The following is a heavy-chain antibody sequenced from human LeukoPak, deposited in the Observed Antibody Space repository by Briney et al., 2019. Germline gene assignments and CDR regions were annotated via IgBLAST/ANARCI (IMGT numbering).Heavy chain of an antibody. Sequence: PSETLSLTCTVSGGSINNYFWSWIRQSPGKGLEWIGYIYHSGSANYNPSLYSRVTISVDTSRNQVSLKLSSVTAADTAVYFCARSSAGPNRYLDYWGQGTLVTVSS. CDR2: IYHSGSA. CDR1: GGSINNYF. V-gene: IGHV4-59*01. CDR3: ARSSAGPNRYLDY. J-gene: IGHJ4*02. D-gene: IGHD3-10*01.